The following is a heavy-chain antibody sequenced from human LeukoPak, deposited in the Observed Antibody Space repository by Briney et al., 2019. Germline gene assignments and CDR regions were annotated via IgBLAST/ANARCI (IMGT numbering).Heavy chain of an antibody. Sequence: PGGSRRLSCLASGFTFSGYSMNWVRQAPGKGLEWVSYISISSTTINYADSVKGRFTISRDNAKNSLYLQMNSLRDEDTAVYYCARVMYGGISYSVDYWGQGTLVTVSS. CDR3: ARVMYGGISYSVDY. J-gene: IGHJ4*02. V-gene: IGHV3-48*02. CDR1: GFTFSGYS. CDR2: ISISSTTI. D-gene: IGHD1-26*01.